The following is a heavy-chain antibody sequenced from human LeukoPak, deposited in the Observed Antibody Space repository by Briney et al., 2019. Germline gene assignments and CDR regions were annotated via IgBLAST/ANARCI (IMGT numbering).Heavy chain of an antibody. CDR3: AKKTIDFWSGYVFDY. CDR2: ISGGGGST. CDR1: GFTFSSYS. D-gene: IGHD3-3*01. V-gene: IGHV3-23*01. Sequence: GSLRLSCAASGFTFSSYSMNWVRQAPGKGLEWVSTISGGGGSTYYADSVKGRFTISRDNSKNTLYLQMNSLRAEDTAVYYCAKKTIDFWSGYVFDYWGQGTLVTVSS. J-gene: IGHJ4*02.